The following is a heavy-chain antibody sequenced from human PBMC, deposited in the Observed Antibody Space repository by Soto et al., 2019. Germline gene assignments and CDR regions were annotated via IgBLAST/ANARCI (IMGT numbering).Heavy chain of an antibody. CDR3: ARDWYYYGSGSYSNGQEAFDI. Sequence: ASVKVSCKASGYTFTSYGISWVRQAPGQGLEWMGWISAYNGNTNYAQKLQGRVTMTTDTSTSTAYMELRSLRSDDTAVYYCARDWYYYGSGSYSNGQEAFDIWGQGTMVTVSS. V-gene: IGHV1-18*01. CDR1: GYTFTSYG. D-gene: IGHD3-10*01. J-gene: IGHJ3*02. CDR2: ISAYNGNT.